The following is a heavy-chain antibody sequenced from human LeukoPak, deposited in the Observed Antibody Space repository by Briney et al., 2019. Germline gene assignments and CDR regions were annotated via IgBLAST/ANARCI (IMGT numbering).Heavy chain of an antibody. D-gene: IGHD3-10*01. Sequence: GGSLRLSCAASGFTFDDYGMSWVRQAPGEGLEWVSAINWNGGSTAYADSVKGRFTISRDNAKNSLYLQMISLRAEDTALYYCARMISGGSGSPDWFDPWGQGTLVTVSS. CDR2: INWNGGST. V-gene: IGHV3-20*04. CDR1: GFTFDDYG. J-gene: IGHJ5*02. CDR3: ARMISGGSGSPDWFDP.